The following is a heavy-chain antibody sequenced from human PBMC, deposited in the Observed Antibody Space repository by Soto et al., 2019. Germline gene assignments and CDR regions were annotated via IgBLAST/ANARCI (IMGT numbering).Heavy chain of an antibody. CDR3: ATLHDIVVVVAAIYAFDI. V-gene: IGHV3-30-3*01. CDR1: GFTFSSYV. CDR2: ISYDGSNK. J-gene: IGHJ3*02. Sequence: SLRLSCAVSGFTFSSYVMHWVRQAPGKGLEWVAVISYDGSNKYYADSVKGRFTISRDNSKNTLFLQMNSLRAEDTAVYYCATLHDIVVVVAAIYAFDIWGQGTMVTVSS. D-gene: IGHD2-15*01.